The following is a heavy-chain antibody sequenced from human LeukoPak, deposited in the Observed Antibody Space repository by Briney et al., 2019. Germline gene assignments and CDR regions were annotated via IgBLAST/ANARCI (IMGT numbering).Heavy chain of an antibody. CDR3: GGYGPLTQIDY. V-gene: IGHV3-30-3*01. Sequence: SCKASGYTFTSYAMHWVRQAPGKGLEWVAFIVYDGSDTYYADSVKGRFTISRDNSKNTLYLQMSSLRAEDTAVYYCGGYGPLTQIDYWGQGTLVTVSS. J-gene: IGHJ4*02. CDR1: GYTFTSYA. CDR2: IVYDGSDT. D-gene: IGHD5-12*01.